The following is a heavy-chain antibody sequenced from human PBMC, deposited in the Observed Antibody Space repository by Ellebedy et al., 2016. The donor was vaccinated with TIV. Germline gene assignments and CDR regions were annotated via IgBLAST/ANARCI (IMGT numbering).Heavy chain of an antibody. J-gene: IGHJ3*02. D-gene: IGHD1-26*01. CDR3: ARVGARDDAFDI. CDR2: IYYSGST. V-gene: IGHV4-59*01. Sequence: SETLSLTXTVSGGSISSYYWSWIRQPPGKGLEWIGYIYYSGSTNYNPSLKSRVTISVDTSKNQFSLKLSSVTAADTAVYYCARVGARDDAFDIWGQGTMVTVSS. CDR1: GGSISSYY.